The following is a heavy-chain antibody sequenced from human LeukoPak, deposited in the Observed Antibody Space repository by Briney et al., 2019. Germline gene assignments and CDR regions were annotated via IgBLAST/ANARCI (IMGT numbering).Heavy chain of an antibody. D-gene: IGHD5-18*01. CDR3: ARAPDTARFDP. Sequence: GGSLRLSCAASGFTFSSYWMSWVRQAPGKGLERVANIKQGGSEKYYVDSVKGRFTISRDNAKNSVYLQMNSLRVEDTAVYYCARAPDTARFDPWGQGTLVTVSS. CDR1: GFTFSSYW. V-gene: IGHV3-7*01. J-gene: IGHJ5*02. CDR2: IKQGGSEK.